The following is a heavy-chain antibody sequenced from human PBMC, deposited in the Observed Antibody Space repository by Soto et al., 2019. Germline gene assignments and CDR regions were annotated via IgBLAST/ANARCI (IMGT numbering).Heavy chain of an antibody. CDR3: ARHPGYYDILTGYTTYYFDY. CDR2: MYNTGST. V-gene: IGHV4-59*08. D-gene: IGHD3-9*01. J-gene: IGHJ4*02. Sequence: PSETLSLTCTVSGGSISRYYWSWIRQPPGKGLEWIGYMYNTGSTIYNPSLKSRVTISLDTPKNQFSLKLSSVTAADTAVYYCARHPGYYDILTGYTTYYFDYWGQGILVTLSS. CDR1: GGSISRYY.